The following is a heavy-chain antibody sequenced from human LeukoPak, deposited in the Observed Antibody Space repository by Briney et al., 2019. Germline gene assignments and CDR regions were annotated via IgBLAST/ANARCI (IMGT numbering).Heavy chain of an antibody. CDR3: AREHVEMATSGVDY. Sequence: PGGSLRLSCAASGFTFSSYSMNWVRQAPGKGLEWVSSISSSSSYIYYADSVKGRFTISRDNAKNSLYLQMNSLRAEDTAVYYCAREHVEMATSGVDYWGQGTVVTVSS. J-gene: IGHJ4*02. CDR1: GFTFSSYS. V-gene: IGHV3-21*01. D-gene: IGHD5-24*01. CDR2: ISSSSSYI.